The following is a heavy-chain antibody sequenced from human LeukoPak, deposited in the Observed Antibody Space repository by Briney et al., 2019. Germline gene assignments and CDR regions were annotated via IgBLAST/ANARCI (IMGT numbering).Heavy chain of an antibody. CDR3: AKDSEMATILAYFDY. CDR1: GFTFSSYA. D-gene: IGHD5-24*01. V-gene: IGHV3-23*01. J-gene: IGHJ4*02. Sequence: GGSLRLSCAASGFTFSSYAMSWVRQAPGKGLEWVSAISGSGGSTYYADSVKGRFTISRDNSKNTLYLQMNSLRAEDTAVYYCAKDSEMATILAYFDYWGQGTLVTVSS. CDR2: ISGSGGST.